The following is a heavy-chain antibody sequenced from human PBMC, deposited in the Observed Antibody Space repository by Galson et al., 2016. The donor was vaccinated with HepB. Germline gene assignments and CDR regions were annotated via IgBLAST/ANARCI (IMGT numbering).Heavy chain of an antibody. Sequence: ETLSLTCTVSGGSSSSFYWSWIRQPPGKRLEWIGHIFHTGRPTYTRSLKSRVNISVDTSKNQVSLKLSSVTAADTALYYCARQTSVLTGSAFDIWGQGTMVTVSS. D-gene: IGHD4-23*01. CDR1: GGSSSSFY. J-gene: IGHJ3*02. CDR2: IFHTGRP. V-gene: IGHV4-59*08. CDR3: ARQTSVLTGSAFDI.